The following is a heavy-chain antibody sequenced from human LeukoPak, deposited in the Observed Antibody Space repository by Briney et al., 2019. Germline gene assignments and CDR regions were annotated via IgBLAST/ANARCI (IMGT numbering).Heavy chain of an antibody. V-gene: IGHV4-31*03. J-gene: IGHJ4*02. CDR3: ARRAAAGPFDY. CDR2: IYYSGST. Sequence: PSQTLSLTCTVSGDSISSGGYYWSWIRQHPGKGLEWIGYIYYSGSTYYNPSLKSRVTISVDTSKNQFSLKLSSVTAADTAVYYCARRAAAGPFDYWGQGTLVTVSS. CDR1: GDSISSGGYY. D-gene: IGHD6-13*01.